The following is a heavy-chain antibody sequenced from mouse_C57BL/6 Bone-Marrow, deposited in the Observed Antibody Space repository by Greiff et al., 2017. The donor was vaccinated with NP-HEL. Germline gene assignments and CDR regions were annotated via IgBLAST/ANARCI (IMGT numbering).Heavy chain of an antibody. D-gene: IGHD1-1*01. CDR3: ARRGYYGTSWFAY. Sequence: QVQLKQPGAELVRPGSSVKLSCKASGYTFTSYWMHWVKQRPIQGLEWIGNIDPSDSETHYNQKFKDKATLTVDKSSSTAYMQLSSLTSEDSAVYYCARRGYYGTSWFAYWGKGTLVTVSA. J-gene: IGHJ3*01. V-gene: IGHV1-52*01. CDR1: GYTFTSYW. CDR2: IDPSDSET.